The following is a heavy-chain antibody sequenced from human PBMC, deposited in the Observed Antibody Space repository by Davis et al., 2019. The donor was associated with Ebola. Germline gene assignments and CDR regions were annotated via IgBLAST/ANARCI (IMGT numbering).Heavy chain of an antibody. CDR1: GFTFSGYS. J-gene: IGHJ4*02. Sequence: GESLKISCVASGFTFSGYSMNWVRQAPGEGLEWVSYISGDSRTIDYAGSVKGRFTVSRDNAKNSLYLQMNSLRDEDTALYYCARHDDYWGQGTLVTVSS. V-gene: IGHV3-48*02. CDR2: ISGDSRTI. CDR3: ARHDDY.